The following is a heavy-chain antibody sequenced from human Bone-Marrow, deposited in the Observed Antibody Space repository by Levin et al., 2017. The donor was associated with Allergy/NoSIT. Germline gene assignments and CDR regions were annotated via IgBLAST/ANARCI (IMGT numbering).Heavy chain of an antibody. J-gene: IGHJ6*03. V-gene: IGHV4-39*01. CDR1: GGSISNSRYY. D-gene: IGHD5-18*01. Sequence: SETLSLTCTVSGGSISNSRYYWGWIRQPPGKGLEWIGTIYYTGSTYYNPSLKSRVTISVDTSKNQFSLKLSSVTAADTAVYHCARHHTQYNYFYYLDVWGKGTTVTVSS. CDR2: IYYTGST. CDR3: ARHHTQYNYFYYLDV.